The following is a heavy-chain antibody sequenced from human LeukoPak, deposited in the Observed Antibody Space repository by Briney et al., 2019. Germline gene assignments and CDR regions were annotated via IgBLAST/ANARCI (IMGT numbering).Heavy chain of an antibody. CDR3: ARGLVGVRGIFDY. J-gene: IGHJ4*02. CDR1: GFTVSSNY. Sequence: PGGSLRLSCAASGFTVSSNYMNWVRQAPGKGLEWVSVIYSGGNTNYADSVKGRFTISRDNSKNTLYLQMNSLRAEDTAVYYCARGLVGVRGIFDYWGQGTLVTASS. D-gene: IGHD1-26*01. CDR2: IYSGGNT. V-gene: IGHV3-53*01.